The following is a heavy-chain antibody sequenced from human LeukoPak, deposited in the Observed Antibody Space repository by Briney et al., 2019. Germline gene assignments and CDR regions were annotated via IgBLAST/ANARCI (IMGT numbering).Heavy chain of an antibody. Sequence: PSETLSLTCTVSGYSISSGYYWGWIRQPPGKGLEWIGSIYYSGSTYYNPSLKSRVTISVDTSKNQFSLKLSSVTAADTAVYYCARVSYDILTGYSGYYFDYWGQGTLVTVSS. CDR2: IYYSGST. D-gene: IGHD3-9*01. CDR1: GYSISSGYY. V-gene: IGHV4-38-2*02. J-gene: IGHJ4*02. CDR3: ARVSYDILTGYSGYYFDY.